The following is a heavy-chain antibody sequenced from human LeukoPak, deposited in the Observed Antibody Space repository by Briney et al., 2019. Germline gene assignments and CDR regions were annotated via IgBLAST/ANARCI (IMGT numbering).Heavy chain of an antibody. CDR3: ARQVAYYFDY. V-gene: IGHV3-21*01. CDR2: ISSSSSYI. J-gene: IGHJ4*02. Sequence: GGSLRLPCVASGFTVSNKYMNWVRQAPGKGLEWVSSISSSSSYIYYADSVKGRFTISRDNSKNTLYLQMNSLRAEDTAVYYCARQVAYYFDYWGQGTLVTVSS. D-gene: IGHD5-12*01. CDR1: GFTVSNKY.